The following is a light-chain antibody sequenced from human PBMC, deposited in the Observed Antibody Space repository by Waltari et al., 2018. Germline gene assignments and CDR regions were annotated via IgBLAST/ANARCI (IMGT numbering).Light chain of an antibody. CDR3: QHYVRLPVT. CDR1: PSIGKY. CDR2: DAY. J-gene: IGKJ1*01. V-gene: IGKV3-20*01. Sequence: DIVLTQFPGTLSLSAGERATLSCRASPSIGKYLAWYQLRPGQAPRLLIYDAYIRAAVIPDRFSGSGSGTDFSLTISRLEPEDFAMYYCQHYVRLPVTFGQGTKVEIK.